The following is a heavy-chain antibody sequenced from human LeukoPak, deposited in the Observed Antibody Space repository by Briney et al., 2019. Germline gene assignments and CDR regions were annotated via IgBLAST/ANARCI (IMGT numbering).Heavy chain of an antibody. CDR3: AKARGYSGYGGYMDV. J-gene: IGHJ6*03. CDR1: GFTFSGYW. V-gene: IGHV3-7*01. D-gene: IGHD5-12*01. CDR2: IKQDGSEK. Sequence: TGGSLRLSCAASGFTFSGYWMSWVRQAPGKGLEWVANIKQDGSEKYYVDSVKGRFTISRDNAKNSLYLQMNGLRAEDTAVYYCAKARGYSGYGGYMDVWGKGTTVTVSS.